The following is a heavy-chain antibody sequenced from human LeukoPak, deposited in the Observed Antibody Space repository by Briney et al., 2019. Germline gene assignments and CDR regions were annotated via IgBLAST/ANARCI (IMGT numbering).Heavy chain of an antibody. J-gene: IGHJ4*02. Sequence: GASVKVPCKASGYTLTRYYIQWVRQAPGQGLEWMGCINPNCGGSHYAQKFQGRVTKTRHTSIHTAHMALNKLRSHDNPVYYCAKVGGTDNIDYWGQGTLVTVYS. CDR1: GYTLTRYY. V-gene: IGHV1-2*02. D-gene: IGHD1-26*01. CDR2: INPNCGGS. CDR3: AKVGGTDNIDY.